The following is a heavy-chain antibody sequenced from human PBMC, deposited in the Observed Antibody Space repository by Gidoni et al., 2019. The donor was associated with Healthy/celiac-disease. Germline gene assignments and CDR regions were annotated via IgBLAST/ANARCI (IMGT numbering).Heavy chain of an antibody. J-gene: IGHJ4*02. CDR2: ISWNSGSI. V-gene: IGHV3-9*01. CDR3: AKDIDGPLDY. CDR1: GFTFDDYA. Sequence: EVQLVESGGGLVQPGRSLRLSCAASGFTFDDYAMHWVRQAPGKGLEWVSGISWNSGSIGYADSVKGRFTISRDNAKNSLYLQMNSLRAEDTALYYCAKDIDGPLDYWGQGTLVTVSS.